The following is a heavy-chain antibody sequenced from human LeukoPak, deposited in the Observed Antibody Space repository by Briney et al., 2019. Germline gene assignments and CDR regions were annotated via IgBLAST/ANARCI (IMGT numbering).Heavy chain of an antibody. CDR2: IKQDGSEK. J-gene: IGHJ6*03. CDR3: AGDNKYSSGWYSNYYYYMDV. D-gene: IGHD6-19*01. CDR1: GFTFSSYW. V-gene: IGHV3-7*01. Sequence: PGGSLRLSCAASGFTFSSYWMSWVRQAPGKGLEWVANIKQDGSEKYYVDSVRGRFTISRDNAKNSLYLQMNSLRAEDTAVYYCAGDNKYSSGWYSNYYYYMDVWGKGTTVTVSS.